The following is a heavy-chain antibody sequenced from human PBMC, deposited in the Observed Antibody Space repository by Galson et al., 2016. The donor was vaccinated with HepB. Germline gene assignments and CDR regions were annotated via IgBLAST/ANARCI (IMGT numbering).Heavy chain of an antibody. Sequence: LSLSCAASGFTFRSYGMHWVRQAPGKGLEWVAVIWYDGSNKYYADSVKGRFTISRDNSKNTLYLQMNSLRAEDTAVYYCAREGSGWLQLREGHFDLWGRGTLVTVSS. D-gene: IGHD5-24*01. CDR1: GFTFRSYG. CDR3: AREGSGWLQLREGHFDL. CDR2: IWYDGSNK. J-gene: IGHJ2*01. V-gene: IGHV3-33*01.